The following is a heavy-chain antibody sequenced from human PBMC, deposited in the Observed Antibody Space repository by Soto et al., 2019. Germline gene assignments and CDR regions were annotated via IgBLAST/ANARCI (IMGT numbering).Heavy chain of an antibody. Sequence: QVQLQESGPGLVKPSQTLSLTCTISGGSISSGDYYWSWIRQHPGKGLEWIGYSYYNGSAYYNPSLKTRVTIAVDTAKNHFSLKLSCVTAAHTAVYFCARWWSGSRQGFDPWGQGTLVTVSS. J-gene: IGHJ5*02. V-gene: IGHV4-31*03. CDR3: ARWWSGSRQGFDP. CDR1: GGSISSGDYY. CDR2: SYYNGSA. D-gene: IGHD3-3*01.